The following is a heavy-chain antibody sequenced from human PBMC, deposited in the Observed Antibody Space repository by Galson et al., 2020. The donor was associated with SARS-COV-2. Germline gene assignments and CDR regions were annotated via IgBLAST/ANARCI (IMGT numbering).Heavy chain of an antibody. CDR3: ARELYDILAGYYYGMDV. V-gene: IGHV2-70*04. J-gene: IGHJ6*02. Sequence: SGPPLAHLTQLCTLTWTFSGFSPRTRGMRGPWPRHPPGQALEWHTRIECAHAKFYSTSLKTRLTTSTAPSKNQVVLTMTNMDPVDTATYYCARELYDILAGYYYGMDVWGQGTTVTVSS. CDR1: GFSPRTRGMR. D-gene: IGHD3-9*01. CDR2: IECAHAK.